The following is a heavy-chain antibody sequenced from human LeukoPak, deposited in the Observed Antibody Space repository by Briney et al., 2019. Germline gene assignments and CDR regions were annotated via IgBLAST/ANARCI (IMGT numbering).Heavy chain of an antibody. CDR2: TYRCGTT. Sequence: GGSLSLSCGASGFSVNSTSVIWVRQAPGKGLEWVSVTYRCGTTYYADSVKGRFTLSRDDSTNTLYLQMNSLRAEDSAVYYCARVSTIVGSTNALDYWGQGTLVTVSS. D-gene: IGHD1-26*01. V-gene: IGHV3-53*01. CDR3: ARVSTIVGSTNALDY. CDR1: GFSVNSTS. J-gene: IGHJ4*02.